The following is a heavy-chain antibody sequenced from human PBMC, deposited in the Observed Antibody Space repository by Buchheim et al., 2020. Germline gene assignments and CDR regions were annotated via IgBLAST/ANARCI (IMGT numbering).Heavy chain of an antibody. CDR1: GFTFSSYA. V-gene: IGHV3-30*04. J-gene: IGHJ4*02. D-gene: IGHD3-3*01. CDR2: ISYDGSNK. Sequence: QVQLVESGGGVVQPGRSLRLSCAASGFTFSSYAMHWVRQAPGKGLEWVAVISYDGSNKYYADSVKGRFTISRDNSKNTLYLQMNSLRAEDTAVYYCARSGHDFWSGYADYWGQGTL. CDR3: ARSGHDFWSGYADY.